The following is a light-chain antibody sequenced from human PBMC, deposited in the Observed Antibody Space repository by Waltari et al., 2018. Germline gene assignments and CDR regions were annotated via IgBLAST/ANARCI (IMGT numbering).Light chain of an antibody. V-gene: IGKV1-5*03. CDR3: QQYGASCT. CDR1: QLITTW. J-gene: IGKJ2*02. Sequence: DIQMTQAPSTLSASVGDRVTITSRASQLITTWLDWYQQKPGRAPKVLIYKASGLERGVPSRCSGSGYGTEFTLTISSLQPDDFAAYYCQQYGASCTFGQGTKLEIK. CDR2: KAS.